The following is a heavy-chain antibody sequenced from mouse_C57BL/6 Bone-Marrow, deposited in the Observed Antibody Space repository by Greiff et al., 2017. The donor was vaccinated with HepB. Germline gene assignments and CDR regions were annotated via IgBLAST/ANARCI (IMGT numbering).Heavy chain of an antibody. J-gene: IGHJ3*01. Sequence: QVQLQQPGAELVMPGASVKLSCKASGYTFTSYWMHWVKQRPGQGLEWIGEIDPSDSYTNYNQKFKGKSTLTVDKSSSKAYMQLSSLTSEDSAVYYCARWGYGSTWFAYWGQGTLVTVSA. CDR2: IDPSDSYT. V-gene: IGHV1-69*01. CDR3: ARWGYGSTWFAY. D-gene: IGHD1-1*01. CDR1: GYTFTSYW.